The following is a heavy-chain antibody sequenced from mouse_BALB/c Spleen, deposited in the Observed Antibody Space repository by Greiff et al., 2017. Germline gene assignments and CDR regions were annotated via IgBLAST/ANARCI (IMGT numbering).Heavy chain of an antibody. CDR1: GYTFTSYW. CDR3: ANSYGNYWYFDV. V-gene: IGHV1-7*01. J-gene: IGHJ1*01. CDR2: INPSTGYT. Sequence: VQLQQSGAELAKPGASVKMSCKASGYTFTSYWMHWVKQRPGQGLEWIGYINPSTGYTEYNQKFKDKATLTADKSSSTAYMQLSSLTSEDSAVYYCANSYGNYWYFDVWGAGTTVTVSS. D-gene: IGHD2-10*02.